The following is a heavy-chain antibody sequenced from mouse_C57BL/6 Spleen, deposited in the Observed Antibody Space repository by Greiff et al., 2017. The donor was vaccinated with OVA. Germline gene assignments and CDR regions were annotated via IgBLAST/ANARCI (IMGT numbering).Heavy chain of an antibody. CDR3: ARRYGYYYWYFDV. J-gene: IGHJ1*03. Sequence: VQLQQSGAELARPGASVKLSCKASGYTFTSYGISWVKQRTGQGLEWIGEIYPRSGNTYYNEKFKGKATLTADKSSSTAYMELRSLTSEDSAVYFCARRYGYYYWYFDVWGTGTTVTVSS. CDR2: IYPRSGNT. CDR1: GYTFTSYG. V-gene: IGHV1-81*01. D-gene: IGHD2-3*01.